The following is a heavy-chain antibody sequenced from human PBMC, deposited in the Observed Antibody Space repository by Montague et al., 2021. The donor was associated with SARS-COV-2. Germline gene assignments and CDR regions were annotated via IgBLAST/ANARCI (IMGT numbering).Heavy chain of an antibody. Sequence: SETLSLTCAVYGGSFSRYSYNWVRQAPGKGLEWIGEITNSGSVNYQPSLNNRVTISVDPSKSQVSLRLTSVTVADTAIYFCARSAMIRGVFTSWFDPWGQGTLVTVSS. CDR3: ARSAMIRGVFTSWFDP. D-gene: IGHD3-10*01. J-gene: IGHJ5*02. V-gene: IGHV4-34*01. CDR2: ITNSGSV. CDR1: GGSFSRYS.